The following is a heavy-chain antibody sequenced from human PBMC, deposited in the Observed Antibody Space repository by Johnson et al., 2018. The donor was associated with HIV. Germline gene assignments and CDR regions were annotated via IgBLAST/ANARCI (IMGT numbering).Heavy chain of an antibody. CDR1: GFTFSTYG. CDR3: AREAYCSGGSCYDAFDI. Sequence: VQLVESGGGLVQPGGSLRMSCVASGFTFSTYGMTWVRQAPGKGLEWVSVIYSGGSTYYADSVKGRFTISRDNSKNTLYLQMNSLRAEDTAVYYCAREAYCSGGSCYDAFDIWGQGTMVTVSS. V-gene: IGHV3-66*01. J-gene: IGHJ3*02. D-gene: IGHD2-15*01. CDR2: IYSGGST.